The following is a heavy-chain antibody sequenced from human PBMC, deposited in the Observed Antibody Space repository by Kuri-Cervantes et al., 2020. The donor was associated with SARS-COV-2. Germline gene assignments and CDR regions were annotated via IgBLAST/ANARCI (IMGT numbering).Heavy chain of an antibody. CDR2: INPNSGGT. Sequence: ASVKVSCKASGYTFISYGISWVRQAPGQGLEWMGWINPNSGGTNYAQKFQGWVTMTRDTSISTAYMELSRLRSDDTAVYYCARGPYYYDSSGYYTSVYYYYGMDVWGQGTTVTVSS. CDR3: ARGPYYYDSSGYYTSVYYYYGMDV. D-gene: IGHD3-22*01. CDR1: GYTFISYG. J-gene: IGHJ6*02. V-gene: IGHV1-2*04.